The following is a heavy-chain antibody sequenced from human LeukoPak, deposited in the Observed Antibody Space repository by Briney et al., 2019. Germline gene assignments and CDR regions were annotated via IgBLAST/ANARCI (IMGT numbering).Heavy chain of an antibody. CDR1: GYTFTGYY. CDR3: ARESSMDYYYYYMDV. V-gene: IGHV1-18*04. Sequence: ASVKVSCKASGYTFTGYYMHWVRQAPGQGLEWMGWISAYNGNTNYAQKLQGRVTMTTDTSTSTAYMELRSLRSDDTAVYYCARESSMDYYYYYMDVWGKGTTVTISS. CDR2: ISAYNGNT. D-gene: IGHD2/OR15-2a*01. J-gene: IGHJ6*03.